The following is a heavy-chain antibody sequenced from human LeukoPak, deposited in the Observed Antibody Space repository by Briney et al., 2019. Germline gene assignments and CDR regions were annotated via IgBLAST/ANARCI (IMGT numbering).Heavy chain of an antibody. Sequence: SETLSLSCTVSGGSVSNYHWTWIRQPPGEGLEWIGRIYTNGHTNYSPSLRSRVTMSVDTSKNQFSLKVRFVTAADTAVYFCARDHVVVGSTTSFFDYWGQGILVTVSS. V-gene: IGHV4-4*07. CDR3: ARDHVVVGSTTSFFDY. CDR1: GGSVSNYH. J-gene: IGHJ4*02. CDR2: IYTNGHT. D-gene: IGHD3-22*01.